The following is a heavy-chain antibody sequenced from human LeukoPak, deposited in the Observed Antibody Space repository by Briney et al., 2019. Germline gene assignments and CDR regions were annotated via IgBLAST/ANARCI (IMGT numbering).Heavy chain of an antibody. CDR1: GYTFTDYF. D-gene: IGHD1-26*01. J-gene: IGHJ6*02. Sequence: ASVKVSCKASGYTFTDYFIHWVRQAPGQGLEWMGWIKPENGATNSAQKFQGWITLSRDTSTNTTYMELTGLTSDDTAIYYCARDIVLPHGGYGLDVRGQGTTVTVSS. CDR2: IKPENGAT. V-gene: IGHV1-2*04. CDR3: ARDIVLPHGGYGLDV.